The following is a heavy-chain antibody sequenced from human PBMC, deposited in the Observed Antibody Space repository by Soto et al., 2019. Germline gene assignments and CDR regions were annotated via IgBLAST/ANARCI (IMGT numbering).Heavy chain of an antibody. J-gene: IGHJ4*02. Sequence: EVQLLESGGGSVQPGGSLRLSCAASGFTFSSYAMSWVRQAPGKGLEWVSAISGSGGSTYYADSVKGRFTISRDNSKNTLYLQMNSLRAEDTAVYYCAKDQNLRFRSPGDYWGQGTLVTVSS. CDR1: GFTFSSYA. CDR2: ISGSGGST. V-gene: IGHV3-23*01. CDR3: AKDQNLRFRSPGDY. D-gene: IGHD3-3*01.